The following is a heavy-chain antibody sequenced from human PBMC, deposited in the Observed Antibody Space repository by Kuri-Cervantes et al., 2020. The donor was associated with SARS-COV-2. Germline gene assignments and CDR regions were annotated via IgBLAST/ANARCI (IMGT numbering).Heavy chain of an antibody. Sequence: GSLRLSCTVSGDSITNYYLTWIRQPPGKGLEWIGYVSYNGAAAYNPSLKSRVTMSLDTSKNQFSLRLSSVTAADTAVYYCSGRVDFSSVDYWGQGTLVTVSS. CDR1: GDSITNYY. J-gene: IGHJ4*02. CDR2: VSYNGAA. V-gene: IGHV4-59*01. D-gene: IGHD3/OR15-3a*01. CDR3: SGRVDFSSVDY.